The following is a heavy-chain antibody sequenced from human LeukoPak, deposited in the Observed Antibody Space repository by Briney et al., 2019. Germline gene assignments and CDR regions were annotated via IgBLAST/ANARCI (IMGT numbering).Heavy chain of an antibody. V-gene: IGHV4-61*01. CDR2: TYNGGST. J-gene: IGHJ6*02. D-gene: IGHD3-3*01. CDR1: GGSVSSSIYH. Sequence: SETLSLTCTVSGGSVSSSIYHWFWIRQPPGKGLEWIGFTYNGGSTYYNPSLKSRVTISVDTSKNQFSLKLSSVTAADTAVYYCAREFTIFGVVTELAHGMDVWGQGTTVTVSS. CDR3: AREFTIFGVVTELAHGMDV.